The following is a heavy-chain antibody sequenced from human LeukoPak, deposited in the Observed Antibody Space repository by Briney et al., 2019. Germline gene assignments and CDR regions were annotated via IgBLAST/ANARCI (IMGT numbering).Heavy chain of an antibody. Sequence: GRSLRLSCAASVFTFSGYGMHWVRQAPGKGLEWVAVISYDGSNKYYADSVKGRFTISRDNSKNTLYLQMNSLRAEDTAVYYCAKDSGGYTYVFDYWGQGTLVTVSS. J-gene: IGHJ4*02. CDR1: VFTFSGYG. V-gene: IGHV3-30*18. D-gene: IGHD5-18*01. CDR2: ISYDGSNK. CDR3: AKDSGGYTYVFDY.